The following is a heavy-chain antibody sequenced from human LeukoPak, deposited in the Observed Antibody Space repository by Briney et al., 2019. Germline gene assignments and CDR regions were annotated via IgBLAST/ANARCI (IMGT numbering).Heavy chain of an antibody. J-gene: IGHJ4*02. CDR2: IYYSGST. D-gene: IGHD1-26*01. Sequence: SETLSLTCTVSGGSISSYYWSWIRQPPGKGLEWIGYIYYSGSTNYNPSLKSRVTISVDTSKNQFSLKLSSVTAADTAVYYCARDLSVGATPLGYWGQGTLVTVSS. CDR1: GGSISSYY. CDR3: ARDLSVGATPLGY. V-gene: IGHV4-59*12.